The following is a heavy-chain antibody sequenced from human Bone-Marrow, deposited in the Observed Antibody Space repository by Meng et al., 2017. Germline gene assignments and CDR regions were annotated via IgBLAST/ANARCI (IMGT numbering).Heavy chain of an antibody. D-gene: IGHD6-13*01. CDR3: ATGAAASDH. CDR2: MESNFDGGTT. V-gene: IGHV3-15*04. J-gene: IGHJ4*02. Sequence: EVQVRESEAVLGKPGVSRTLSCVASVFSFTDGCMNWVRQAPEKGGKWVERMESNFDGGTTNYAAPVKGRFTISIDDSKNTLYLQMNSLIIEDTALYFCATGAAASDHWGQGTLVTVSS. CDR1: VFSFTDGC.